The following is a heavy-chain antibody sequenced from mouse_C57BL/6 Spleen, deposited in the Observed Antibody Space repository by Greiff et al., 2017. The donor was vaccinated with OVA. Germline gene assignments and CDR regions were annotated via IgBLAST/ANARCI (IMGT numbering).Heavy chain of an antibody. CDR1: GYSITSGYY. V-gene: IGHV3-6*01. CDR3: ARVGYDVGYAMDY. J-gene: IGHJ4*01. CDR2: ISYDGSN. Sequence: EVQLVESGPGLVKPSQSLSLTCSVTGYSITSGYYWNWIRQFPGNKLEWMGYISYDGSNNYNPSLKNRISITRDTSKNQFFLKLNSVTTEDTATYYCARVGYDVGYAMDYWGQGTSVTVSS. D-gene: IGHD2-2*01.